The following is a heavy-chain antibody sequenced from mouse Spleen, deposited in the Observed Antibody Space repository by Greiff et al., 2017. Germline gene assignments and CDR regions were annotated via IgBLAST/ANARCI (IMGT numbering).Heavy chain of an antibody. V-gene: IGHV5-9*04. J-gene: IGHJ3*01. CDR2: ISSGGGNT. CDR3: ARQGEYYRYDGFAY. CDR1: GFTFSSYT. D-gene: IGHD2-14*01. Sequence: EVKVVESGGGLVKPGGSLKLSCAASGFTFSSYTMSWVRQTPAKRLEWVATISSGGGNTYYPDSVKGRFTISRDNARNTLYLQMSSLRSEDTAMYYCARQGEYYRYDGFAYWGQGTLVTVSA.